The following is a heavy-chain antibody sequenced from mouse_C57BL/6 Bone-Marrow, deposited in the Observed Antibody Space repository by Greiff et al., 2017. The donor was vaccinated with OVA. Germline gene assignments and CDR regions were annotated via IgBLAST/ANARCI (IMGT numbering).Heavy chain of an antibody. CDR3: AIDPYDYGWYFDV. J-gene: IGHJ1*03. Sequence: EVKLVESGGGLVKPGGSLKLSCAASGFTFSSYAMSWVRQTPEKRLEWVATISDGGSYTYYPDNVKGRFTISRDNAKNNLYLQMSHLKSEDTAMYYCAIDPYDYGWYFDVWGTGTTVTVSS. CDR2: ISDGGSYT. CDR1: GFTFSSYA. V-gene: IGHV5-4*03. D-gene: IGHD2-4*01.